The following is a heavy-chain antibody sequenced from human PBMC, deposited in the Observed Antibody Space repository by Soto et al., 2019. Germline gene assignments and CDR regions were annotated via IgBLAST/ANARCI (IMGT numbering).Heavy chain of an antibody. CDR1: GGSISSYY. D-gene: IGHD3-9*01. J-gene: IGHJ4*02. V-gene: IGHV4-59*08. CDR3: TRIPGYYFDF. Sequence: QVQLQESGPGLVKPSETLSLACTVSGGSISSYYWSWIRQPPGKGLEWIGYIYYSGSTNYNPSLKSRVTISVDTSKNQFSLKLSSVTAADTAVYFCTRIPGYYFDFWGQGTLVTVSS. CDR2: IYYSGST.